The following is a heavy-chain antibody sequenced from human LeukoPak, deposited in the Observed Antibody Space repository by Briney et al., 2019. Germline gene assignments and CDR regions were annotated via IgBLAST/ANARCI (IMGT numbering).Heavy chain of an antibody. CDR1: NGSISSDTYF. J-gene: IGHJ4*02. Sequence: SQTLSLTCTVSNGSISSDTYFWSWIRQPAGKGLEWIGRIYTSGSTNYNPSLKSRVTMSVDASKNQFSLKLSSVTAADTAVYYCARDRYYYDSSGRFDYWGQGTLVTVSS. CDR2: IYTSGST. D-gene: IGHD3-22*01. CDR3: ARDRYYYDSSGRFDY. V-gene: IGHV4-61*02.